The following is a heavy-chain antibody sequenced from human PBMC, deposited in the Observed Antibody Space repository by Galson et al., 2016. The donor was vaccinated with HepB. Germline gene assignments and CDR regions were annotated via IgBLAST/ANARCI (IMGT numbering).Heavy chain of an antibody. CDR3: ASLDNRTGGEY. Sequence: SETLSLTCAIYAASISSLNWWSWVRQPPGKGLEWVGEIYHSGSTNYNPSLKSRVTISVDKAKDQYPLNLNAVTAADTAVYYCASLDNRTGGEYWGQGTLVTVSS. CDR2: IYHSGST. D-gene: IGHD1-14*01. CDR1: AASISSLNW. J-gene: IGHJ4*02. V-gene: IGHV4-4*02.